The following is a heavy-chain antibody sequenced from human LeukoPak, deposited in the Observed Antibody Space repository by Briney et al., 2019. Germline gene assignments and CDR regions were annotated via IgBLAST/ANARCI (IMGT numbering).Heavy chain of an antibody. J-gene: IGHJ4*02. V-gene: IGHV1-69*05. Sequence: GSSVKVSCKASGGTFSSYAISWVRQAPGQGLEWMGRIIPIFGTANYAQKFQGRVTITTDESTSTAYMELSSLRSEDTAVYYCARGKDYYDSSGYLDYWGQGTLVTVSS. D-gene: IGHD3-22*01. CDR1: GGTFSSYA. CDR2: IIPIFGTA. CDR3: ARGKDYYDSSGYLDY.